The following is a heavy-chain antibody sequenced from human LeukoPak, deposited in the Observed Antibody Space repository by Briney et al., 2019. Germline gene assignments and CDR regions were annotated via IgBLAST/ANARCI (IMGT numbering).Heavy chain of an antibody. CDR2: ISGSGGST. CDR3: AKVSRGLSSGWYGGDLYFDY. Sequence: PGASLRLSCAASAFTFSSYAMSWVRQAPGKGLGWVSAISGSGGSTYYADSVKGGFTISRDNSKNTLYLQMNSLRAEDTAVYYCAKVSRGLSSGWYGGDLYFDYWGQGTLVTVSS. D-gene: IGHD6-19*01. J-gene: IGHJ4*02. V-gene: IGHV3-23*01. CDR1: AFTFSSYA.